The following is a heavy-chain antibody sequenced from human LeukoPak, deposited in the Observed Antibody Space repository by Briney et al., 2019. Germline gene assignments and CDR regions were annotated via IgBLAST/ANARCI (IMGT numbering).Heavy chain of an antibody. V-gene: IGHV3-21*01. CDR1: GFTFSSYS. J-gene: IGHJ6*03. CDR3: ARGEFGDYYYFYMDV. Sequence: GGSLRLSCAASGFTFSSYSMNWVRQAPGKGLEWVSSITSSNNYIYYGDSVKGRFTISRDDAKNSLFLQMNSLRAEDTATYYCARGEFGDYYYFYMDVWGKGTTVTVSS. CDR2: ITSSNNYI. D-gene: IGHD2/OR15-2a*01.